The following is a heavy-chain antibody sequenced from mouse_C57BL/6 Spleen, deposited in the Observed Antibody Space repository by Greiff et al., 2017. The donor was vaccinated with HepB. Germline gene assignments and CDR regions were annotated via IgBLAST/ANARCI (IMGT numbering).Heavy chain of an antibody. D-gene: IGHD2-4*01. CDR3: ARDRFDYDGGFDY. CDR2: INYDGSST. J-gene: IGHJ2*01. Sequence: EVKVVESEGGLVQPGSSMKLSCTASGFTFSDYYMAWVRQVPEKGLEWVANINYDGSSTYYLDSLKSRFIISRDNAKNILYLQMSSLKSEDTATYYCARDRFDYDGGFDYWGQGTTLTVSS. V-gene: IGHV5-16*01. CDR1: GFTFSDYY.